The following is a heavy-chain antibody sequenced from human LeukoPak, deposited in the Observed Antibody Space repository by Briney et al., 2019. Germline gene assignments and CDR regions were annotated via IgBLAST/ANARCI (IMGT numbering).Heavy chain of an antibody. D-gene: IGHD1-1*01. CDR2: TSAHNDDT. J-gene: IGHJ5*02. CDR3: ARDWDSRNDYDP. CDR1: GYTFTSYG. V-gene: IGHV1-18*01. Sequence: GASVKVSCKASGYTFTSYGISWVRQAPGQGLEWMGWTSAHNDDTNYAGTLQGRLTMTTDISTSTAYMELTSLRSDDTAVYYCARDWDSRNDYDPWGQGTLVIVSS.